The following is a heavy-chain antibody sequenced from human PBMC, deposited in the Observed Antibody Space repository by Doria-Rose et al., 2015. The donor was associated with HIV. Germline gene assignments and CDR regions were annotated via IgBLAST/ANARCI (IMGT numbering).Heavy chain of an antibody. D-gene: IGHD6-13*01. CDR2: IFSYDER. Sequence: QESGPVLVKPTETLTLTCTVSGVSLSSPGMGVSWIRQPPGKALEWLANIFSYDERSYNTSLKSRLTISRSTSKSQVVLTMTDMDPVDTATYYCAGIKSSRWYHKYYVDFWGQGTLVIVSA. CDR1: GVSLSSPGMG. J-gene: IGHJ4*02. V-gene: IGHV2-26*01. CDR3: AGIKSSRWYHKYYVDF.